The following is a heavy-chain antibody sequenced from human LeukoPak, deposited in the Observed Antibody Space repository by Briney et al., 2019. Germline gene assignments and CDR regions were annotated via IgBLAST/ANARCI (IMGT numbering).Heavy chain of an antibody. D-gene: IGHD6-6*01. CDR2: IIPIFGTA. CDR3: ARDWAIAARPSGLVY. CDR1: GGTFSSYA. V-gene: IGHV1-69*05. Sequence: SVKVSCKASGGTFSSYALSWVRQAPGQGLEWMGRIIPIFGTANYAQKFQGRVTITTDESTSTAYMELSSLRSEDTAAYYCARDWAIAARPSGLVYWGQGTLVTVSS. J-gene: IGHJ4*02.